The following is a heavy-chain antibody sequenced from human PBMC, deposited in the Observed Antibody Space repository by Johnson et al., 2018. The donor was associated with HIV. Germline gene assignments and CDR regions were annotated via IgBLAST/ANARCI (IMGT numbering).Heavy chain of an antibody. CDR2: INWNGGST. D-gene: IGHD6-13*01. CDR1: GFTFSVYY. CDR3: ARDELPLRVAAGAFDI. Sequence: VQLVESGGGLVKPGGSLRLSCAASGFTFSVYYMSWVRQAPGKGLEWVSGINWNGGSTGYADSVNGRFTISRDNAKNSLYLQMNSLRAEDTALYYCARDELPLRVAAGAFDIWGQGTMVTVSS. V-gene: IGHV3-20*04. J-gene: IGHJ3*02.